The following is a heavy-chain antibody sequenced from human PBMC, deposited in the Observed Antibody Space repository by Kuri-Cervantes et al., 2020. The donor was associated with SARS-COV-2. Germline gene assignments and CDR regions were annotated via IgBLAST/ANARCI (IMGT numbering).Heavy chain of an antibody. D-gene: IGHD6-13*01. J-gene: IGHJ4*02. CDR3: ARGPWEQQLVPFDY. Sequence: GGSLRLSCAASGFTFSSYGMHWVRQAPGKGLEWVAFIRYDGSNKYYADSVKGRFTISRDNSKNTLYLQMNSLRAEDTAVYYCARGPWEQQLVPFDYWGQGTLVTVSS. V-gene: IGHV3-30*02. CDR2: IRYDGSNK. CDR1: GFTFSSYG.